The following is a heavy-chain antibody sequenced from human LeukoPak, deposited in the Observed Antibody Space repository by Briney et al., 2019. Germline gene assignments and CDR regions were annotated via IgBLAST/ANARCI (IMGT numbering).Heavy chain of an antibody. CDR2: INQDGSEE. CDR1: GFPFSDYW. Sequence: PGGSLRLSCAASGFPFSDYWMDWVRHPPGKGRECVANINQDGSEENYADSVKGRFTISRDNAKNSLYLQMNSLRAEDTAVYYCSRSLDYWGRGALVTVSS. V-gene: IGHV3-7*01. J-gene: IGHJ4*02. CDR3: SRSLDY.